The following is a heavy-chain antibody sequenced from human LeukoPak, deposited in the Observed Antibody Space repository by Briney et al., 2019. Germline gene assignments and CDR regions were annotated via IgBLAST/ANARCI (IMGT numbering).Heavy chain of an antibody. D-gene: IGHD1-26*01. V-gene: IGHV3-30*18. J-gene: IGHJ6*03. CDR2: ISYDGSNK. Sequence: GGSLRLSCAASGFTFSSYGMHWVRQAPGKGLEWVAVISYDGSNKYYADSVKGRFTISRDNSKNTLYLQMNSLRAEDTAVYYCAKDPRASGSYRDKQTYYYYYYMDVWGKGTTVTVSS. CDR1: GFTFSSYG. CDR3: AKDPRASGSYRDKQTYYYYYYMDV.